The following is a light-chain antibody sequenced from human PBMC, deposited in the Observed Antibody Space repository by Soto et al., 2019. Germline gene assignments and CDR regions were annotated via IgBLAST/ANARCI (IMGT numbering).Light chain of an antibody. CDR1: SSNIGSNY. CDR2: TND. CDR3: AAWDDSLRGWV. J-gene: IGLJ3*02. V-gene: IGLV1-47*02. Sequence: QSELTQPPSASGTPGQRVTISCSGSSSNIGSNYVYWYQQLPGTAPKLLIYTNDQRPSGVPDRFSGSKSGTSASLAISGLRSEDEADYYCAAWDDSLRGWVFGGGTKLTVL.